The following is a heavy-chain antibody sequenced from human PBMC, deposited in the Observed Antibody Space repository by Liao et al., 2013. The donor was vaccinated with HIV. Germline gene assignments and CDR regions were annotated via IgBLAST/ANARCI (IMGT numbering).Heavy chain of an antibody. CDR3: ARGYSSTWYYFDC. D-gene: IGHD6-13*01. V-gene: IGHV4-4*07. J-gene: IGHJ4*02. Sequence: QVQLQESGPGLVKPSETLSLTCTVSGGSISSYYWSWIRQPAGKGLEWIGRIYMSGSTNYNPSLKSRVSMSVDTSKNQVSLKLSSVTAADTAVYYCARGYSSTWYYFDCWGQGTLVTVSS. CDR1: GGSISSYY. CDR2: IYMSGST.